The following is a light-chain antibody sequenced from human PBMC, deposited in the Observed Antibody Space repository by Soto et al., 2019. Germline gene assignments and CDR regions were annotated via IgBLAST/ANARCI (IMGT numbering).Light chain of an antibody. CDR3: QQYNNWPPYT. CDR1: QSVSSN. CDR2: GAS. J-gene: IGKJ2*01. V-gene: IGKV3D-15*01. Sequence: EIVMTQSPATLSGSPGERATLSCRASQSVSSNLAWYQQKPGQAPRLLIYGASIRATGIPARFSGSGSGTEFTLTISSLQSEEFGVYYCQQYNNWPPYTFGQGTKLEIK.